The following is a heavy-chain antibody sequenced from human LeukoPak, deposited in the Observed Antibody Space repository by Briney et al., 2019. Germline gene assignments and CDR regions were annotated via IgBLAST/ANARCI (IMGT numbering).Heavy chain of an antibody. Sequence: PGGSLRLSCAASGFTFSTYTMNWVRQAPGKGLEWVAVIWYDGSNKYYADSVKGRFTISRDNSKNTLYLQMNSLKAEDTAVYYCARPPMVRGVIITGDDVFDIWGQGTMVTVSS. CDR1: GFTFSTYT. D-gene: IGHD3-10*01. CDR3: ARPPMVRGVIITGDDVFDI. V-gene: IGHV3-33*08. J-gene: IGHJ3*02. CDR2: IWYDGSNK.